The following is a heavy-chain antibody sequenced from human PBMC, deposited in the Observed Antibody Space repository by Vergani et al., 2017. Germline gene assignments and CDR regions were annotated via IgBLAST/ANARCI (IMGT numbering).Heavy chain of an antibody. Sequence: QVRLQESGPGLVKPSETLSLTCSVSGGSMSGYYWSWIRQPPGKGLEWIGYIYYSGSTYYNPSLKSRVTISVDTSKNQFSLKLSSVTAADTAVYYCARDHWGIAAAGSRSYWGQGTLVTVSS. CDR1: GGSMSGYY. V-gene: IGHV4-59*12. CDR2: IYYSGST. CDR3: ARDHWGIAAAGSRSY. J-gene: IGHJ4*02. D-gene: IGHD6-13*01.